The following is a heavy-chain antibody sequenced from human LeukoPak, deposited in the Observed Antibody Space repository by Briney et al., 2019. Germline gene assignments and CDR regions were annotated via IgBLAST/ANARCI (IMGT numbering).Heavy chain of an antibody. D-gene: IGHD1-1*01. Sequence: ASVKVSCKGSGYTFTNSYMHWVRQAPGQGLEWMGIINPSGTSTSYAQKFEGRVTMTRDTSTSTVYMDLRSLRSEDTAVYYCARGGTNNWDFDCWGQGILVRVSS. CDR1: GYTFTNSY. J-gene: IGHJ4*02. V-gene: IGHV1-46*01. CDR2: INPSGTST. CDR3: ARGGTNNWDFDC.